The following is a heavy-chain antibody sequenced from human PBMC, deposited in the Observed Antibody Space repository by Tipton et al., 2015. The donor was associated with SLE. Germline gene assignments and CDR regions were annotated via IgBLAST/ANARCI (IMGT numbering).Heavy chain of an antibody. CDR1: GGSIGTTIYY. V-gene: IGHV4-39*07. CDR3: ARLTVTPHWYFDL. D-gene: IGHD2-21*02. Sequence: TLSLTCTVSGGSIGTTIYYWGWICQPPGKPPEWVGTIYYSGNTYYSPSLRSRVTMSIDTSKNQLSLILTSVTAADTAVYYCARLTVTPHWYFDLWGRGTPVIVSS. CDR2: IYYSGNT. J-gene: IGHJ2*01.